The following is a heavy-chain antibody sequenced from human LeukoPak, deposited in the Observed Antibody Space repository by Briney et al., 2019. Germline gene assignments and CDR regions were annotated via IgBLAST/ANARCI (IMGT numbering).Heavy chain of an antibody. J-gene: IGHJ4*02. CDR1: GFTFSYYY. CDR3: ASSWEYYFDY. CDR2: ISSSGSTI. D-gene: IGHD1-26*01. Sequence: GGSLRLSCAASGFTFSYYYMSWIRQAPGKGLEWVSYISSSGSTIYYADSVKGRFTISRDNAKNSLYLQMNSLRAEDTAVYYRASSWEYYFDYWGQGTLVTVSS. V-gene: IGHV3-11*01.